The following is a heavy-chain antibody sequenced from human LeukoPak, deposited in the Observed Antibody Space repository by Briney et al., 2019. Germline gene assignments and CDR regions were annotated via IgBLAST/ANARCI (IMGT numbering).Heavy chain of an antibody. CDR3: ARHRSPFMVTAPFDY. CDR1: GYSFTNYW. CDR2: IYPDDSST. Sequence: GESLKISCQGSGYSFTNYWIGWVRQMPGKGLEWVGIIYPDDSSTRYRPSFQGQVTISAAKSISTAYLQWSSLKASDTAMYYCARHRSPFMVTAPFDYWGQGTLVTVSS. D-gene: IGHD2-21*02. J-gene: IGHJ4*02. V-gene: IGHV5-51*01.